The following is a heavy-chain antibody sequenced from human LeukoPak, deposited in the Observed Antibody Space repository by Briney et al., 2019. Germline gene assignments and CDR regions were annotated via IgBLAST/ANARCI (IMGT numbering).Heavy chain of an antibody. D-gene: IGHD4-23*01. CDR2: IRGNGAST. J-gene: IGHJ3*02. CDR3: AKDPDTTVVLDAFDM. Sequence: PGGSLRLSCAASGFSFSNSAMNWVRQAPGKGLEWVSSIRGNGASTYYAASVKGRFVISRDNSNNTLYLQMMGLRAEDTAVYYCAKDPDTTVVLDAFDMWGQGTLVAVSS. CDR1: GFSFSNSA. V-gene: IGHV3-23*01.